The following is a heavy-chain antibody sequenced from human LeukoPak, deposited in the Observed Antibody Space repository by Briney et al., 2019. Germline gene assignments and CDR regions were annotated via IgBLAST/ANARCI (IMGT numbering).Heavy chain of an antibody. CDR2: ISSSSSSYI. CDR3: ARGVCGGDCPLDY. D-gene: IGHD2-21*02. Sequence: GGSLRLSCAASGFTFSSYSMNWVRQAPGKGLEWVSSISSSSSSYIYYADSVKGRFTISRDNAKNSLYLQMNSLRAEDTAVYYCARGVCGGDCPLDYWGQGTLVTVSS. CDR1: GFTFSSYS. J-gene: IGHJ4*02. V-gene: IGHV3-21*01.